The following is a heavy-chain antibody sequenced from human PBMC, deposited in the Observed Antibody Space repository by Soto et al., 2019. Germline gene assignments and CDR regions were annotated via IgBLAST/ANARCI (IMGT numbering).Heavy chain of an antibody. CDR2: IFSNDEK. J-gene: IGHJ6*02. Sequence: QVTLKESGPVLVKPTETLTLTCTVSGFSLSNARMGVSWIRQPPGKALQWLAHIFSNDEKSYSTSLKSRLTISKDTSKSQVVLNMTNMDPVDTATYYCVRHGGNSNGYYYFGMDVWGQGTTVAVSS. D-gene: IGHD5-18*01. CDR1: GFSLSNARMG. V-gene: IGHV2-26*01. CDR3: VRHGGNSNGYYYFGMDV.